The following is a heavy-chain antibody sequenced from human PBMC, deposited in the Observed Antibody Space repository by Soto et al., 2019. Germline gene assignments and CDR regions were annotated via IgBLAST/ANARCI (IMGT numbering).Heavy chain of an antibody. J-gene: IGHJ4*02. CDR2: IKSKTDGGTT. D-gene: IGHD4-4*01. CDR1: GFTFSNAW. V-gene: IGHV3-15*01. CDR3: TTLKFRDYSDQYYFDY. Sequence: PGGSLRLSCAASGFTFSNAWMSWVRQAPGKGLEWVGRIKSKTDGGTTDYAAPVKGRFTISRDDSKNTLYLQMNSLKTEDTAVCYCTTLKFRDYSDQYYFDYWGQGTLVTVSS.